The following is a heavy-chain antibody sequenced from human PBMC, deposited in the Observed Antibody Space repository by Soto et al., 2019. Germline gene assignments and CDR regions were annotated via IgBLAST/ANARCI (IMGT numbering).Heavy chain of an antibody. CDR2: ISHPGDA. D-gene: IGHD1-26*01. CDR1: DASVWSDSYF. J-gene: IGHJ4*02. CDR3: ARIVVGVTVDL. V-gene: IGHV4-61*01. Sequence: PSETLSLTCTVSDASVWSDSYFWTWIRQPPGQGLEWIAYISHPGDAHYNPSLKSRVTISIDTSRNQFSLTVTSVTAADTAVYFCARIVVGVTVDLWGQGSLVTVSA.